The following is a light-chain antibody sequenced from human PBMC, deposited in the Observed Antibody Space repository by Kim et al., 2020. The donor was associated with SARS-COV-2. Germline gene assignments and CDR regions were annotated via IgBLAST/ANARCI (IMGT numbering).Light chain of an antibody. CDR2: VAS. Sequence: VSPRERATLPCRASQSINSNLAWYQQKPGQAPRLLIYVASSRATDFPARFSGSGSGTDFTLTISSLQSEDFAVYYCLQYHDWPLTFGGGTKVDIK. J-gene: IGKJ4*01. CDR3: LQYHDWPLT. CDR1: QSINSN. V-gene: IGKV3-15*01.